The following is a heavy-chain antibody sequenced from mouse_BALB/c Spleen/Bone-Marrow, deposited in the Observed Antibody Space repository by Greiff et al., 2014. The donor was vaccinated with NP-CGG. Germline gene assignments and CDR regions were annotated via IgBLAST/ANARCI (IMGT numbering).Heavy chain of an antibody. V-gene: IGHV5-4*02. CDR2: ISDGGSYT. Sequence: VQLKQSGGGLVKPGGSLKLSCAASGFTFSDYYMYWVRQTPEKRLEWVATISDGGSYTYYPDSAKGRFTISRDIAKNNLHLQMSSLKSEDTAMYYCARDRGVQGYAMDYWGQGTSVTVSS. CDR3: ARDRGVQGYAMDY. D-gene: IGHD2-14*01. CDR1: GFTFSDYY. J-gene: IGHJ4*01.